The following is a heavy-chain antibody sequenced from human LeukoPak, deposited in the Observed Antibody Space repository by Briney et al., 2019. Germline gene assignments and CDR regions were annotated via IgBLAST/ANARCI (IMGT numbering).Heavy chain of an antibody. J-gene: IGHJ5*02. D-gene: IGHD3-10*01. CDR2: INPNSGGT. CDR1: GYTFTGYY. V-gene: IGHV1-2*02. Sequence: ASVKVSCKASGYTFTGYYMHWVRQALGQGLEWMGWINPNSGGTNYAQKFQGRVTMTRDTSISTAYMELSSLRSEDTAVYYCARDQDGSGSYDGWGGRYSLDPWGQGTLVTVSS. CDR3: ARDQDGSGSYDGWGGRYSLDP.